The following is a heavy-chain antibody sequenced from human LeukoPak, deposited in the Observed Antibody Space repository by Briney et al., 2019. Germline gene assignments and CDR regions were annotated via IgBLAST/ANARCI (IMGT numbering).Heavy chain of an antibody. CDR1: GFTISSHW. CDR2: INQDGSER. CDR3: ARSNAMGV. Sequence: GGSLRLSCAASGFTISSHWMTWVRQAAGKGLEWVANINQDGSERYYVDSVKGRFTISRDNAKNSLSLQMNSLRAEDTAVYYCARSNAMGVWGQGTTVTVSS. V-gene: IGHV3-7*01. J-gene: IGHJ6*02.